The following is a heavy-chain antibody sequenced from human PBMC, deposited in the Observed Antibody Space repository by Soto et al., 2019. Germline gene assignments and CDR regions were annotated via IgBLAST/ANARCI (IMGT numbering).Heavy chain of an antibody. V-gene: IGHV1-18*01. CDR1: GYTFTDFG. CDR3: AREMPGYCSDSACLPGY. CDR2: VSAYNGNT. D-gene: IGHD2-15*01. J-gene: IGHJ4*02. Sequence: GASVKVSCKASGYTFTDFGLIWVRQAPGQGPEWMGWVSAYNGNTNYAQKFQGRVTMTRDRSTSTAYMEVRSLRSDDTAMYYCAREMPGYCSDSACLPGYWGQGTLVTVSS.